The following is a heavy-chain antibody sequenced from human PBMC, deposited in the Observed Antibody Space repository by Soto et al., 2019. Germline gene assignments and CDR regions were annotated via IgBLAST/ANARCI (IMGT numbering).Heavy chain of an antibody. Sequence: PSETLSLTCTVSGGSISSYYWSWIRQPPGKGQEWIGYIYYSGSTNYNPSLKSRVTISVDTSKNQFSLKLSSVTAADTAVYYCARPLHCTNGVCDKFDPWGQGTLVTVSS. CDR3: ARPLHCTNGVCDKFDP. CDR2: IYYSGST. D-gene: IGHD2-8*01. V-gene: IGHV4-59*08. CDR1: GGSISSYY. J-gene: IGHJ5*02.